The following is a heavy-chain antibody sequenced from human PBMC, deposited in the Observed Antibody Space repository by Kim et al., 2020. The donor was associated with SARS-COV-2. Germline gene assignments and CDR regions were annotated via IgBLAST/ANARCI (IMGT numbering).Heavy chain of an antibody. CDR2: GST. J-gene: IGHJ4*02. CDR3: AKGLAPFDY. V-gene: IGHV3-43*01. Sequence: GSTYYADAVKGRFTISRDNSKNSRYLQMNSLRTEDTALYYCAKGLAPFDYWGQGTLVTVSS.